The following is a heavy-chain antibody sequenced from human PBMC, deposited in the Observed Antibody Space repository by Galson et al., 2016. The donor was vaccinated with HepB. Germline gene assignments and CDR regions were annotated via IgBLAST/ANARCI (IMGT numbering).Heavy chain of an antibody. Sequence: SVKVSCKASGGTFSNYGINWVRQAPGQGLEWMGRVIPIFDTPNYAQKFQGRVTITADKSTNTAYMELSSLRSEDTAVYYCAREREGTRYGFLTGYFYFDYWGPGTLVTVSS. J-gene: IGHJ4*02. V-gene: IGHV1-69*06. CDR3: AREREGTRYGFLTGYFYFDY. CDR1: GGTFSNYG. D-gene: IGHD3-9*01. CDR2: VIPIFDTP.